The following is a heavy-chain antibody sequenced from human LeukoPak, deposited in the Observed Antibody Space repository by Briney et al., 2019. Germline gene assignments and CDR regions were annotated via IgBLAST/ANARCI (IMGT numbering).Heavy chain of an antibody. D-gene: IGHD6-13*01. CDR2: IYYSGST. CDR3: ARDRSRGSSWYPDSYYYYGMDV. CDR1: GASVSSYY. V-gene: IGHV4-59*02. J-gene: IGHJ6*04. Sequence: SETLSLTCTVSGASVSSYYWSWIRQPPGKGLEWIGYIYYSGSTNYNPSLKSRVTISVDASKNQFSLKLSSVTAADTAVYYWARDRSRGSSWYPDSYYYYGMDVWGKGTTVTVSS.